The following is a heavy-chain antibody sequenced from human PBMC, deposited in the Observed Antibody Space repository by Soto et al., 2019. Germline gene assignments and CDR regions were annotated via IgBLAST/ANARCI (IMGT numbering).Heavy chain of an antibody. V-gene: IGHV1-46*03. D-gene: IGHD2-2*01. CDR2: INPSGGST. CDR3: ARALEYCSSTSCPTSDAFDN. J-gene: IGHJ3*02. Sequence: GASVKVSCKASGYTFTSYYMHWVRQAPGQGLEWMGIINPSGGSTSYAQKFQGRVTMTRDTSTSTVYMELSSLRSEDTAVYYCARALEYCSSTSCPTSDAFDNWGQGTMVTVSS. CDR1: GYTFTSYY.